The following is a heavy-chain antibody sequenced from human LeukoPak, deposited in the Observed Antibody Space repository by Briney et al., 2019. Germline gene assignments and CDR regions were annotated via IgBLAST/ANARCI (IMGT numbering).Heavy chain of an antibody. Sequence: GGSLRLSCVASGFTVSRNYMSWVRQAPGKGLEWVSVIYGGGSTYYADSVKGRFTISRDNSKNTLYLQMSSLRVEDTAVYYCAPGGNEAFDIWGQVTMVTVSS. D-gene: IGHD4-23*01. CDR2: IYGGGST. V-gene: IGHV3-53*01. CDR3: APGGNEAFDI. CDR1: GFTVSRNY. J-gene: IGHJ3*02.